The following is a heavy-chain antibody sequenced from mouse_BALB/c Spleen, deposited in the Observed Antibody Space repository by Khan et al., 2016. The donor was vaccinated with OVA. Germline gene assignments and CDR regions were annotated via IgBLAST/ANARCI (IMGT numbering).Heavy chain of an antibody. CDR3: DSYGGGYYFDY. Sequence: VQLQESGPELVKPGASVKMSCKASGYTFTNYWMTWVKQRPGQGLEWIGRVDPYNSHTDSDQEFRDKATLTVDKSSNTAYMQFSSLTSEDSAVFYCDSYGGGYYFDYWGQGTTLTVSA. V-gene: IGHV1S126*01. J-gene: IGHJ2*01. CDR2: VDPYNSHT. D-gene: IGHD1-1*02. CDR1: GYTFTNYW.